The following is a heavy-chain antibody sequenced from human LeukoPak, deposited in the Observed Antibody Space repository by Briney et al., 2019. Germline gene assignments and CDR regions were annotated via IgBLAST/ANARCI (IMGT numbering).Heavy chain of an antibody. CDR3: ARDGTPGDYVSYMDV. CDR2: ISGSGGST. D-gene: IGHD4-17*01. Sequence: GGSLRLSCAASGFTFSSYAMSWVRQAPGKGLEWVSAISGSGGSTYYADSVKGRFTISRDNSKNTLYLQMNSLRAEDTAVYYCARDGTPGDYVSYMDVWGKGTTVTVSS. V-gene: IGHV3-23*01. CDR1: GFTFSSYA. J-gene: IGHJ6*03.